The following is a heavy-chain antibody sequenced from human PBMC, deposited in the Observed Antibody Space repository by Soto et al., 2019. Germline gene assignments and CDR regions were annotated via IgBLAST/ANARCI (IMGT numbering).Heavy chain of an antibody. CDR1: GGSISRGDYY. CDR3: ARVSGHNTGYYSVYSMDV. D-gene: IGHD5-18*01. J-gene: IGHJ6*02. CDR2: IYYTGST. V-gene: IGHV4-30-4*01. Sequence: PSATLSPTCNLSGGSISRGDYYWTWVRQAPGKALEWIGYIYYTGSTFYSPSLKSRVTISLDTSENHFSLDMNSVTAADTAVYFCARVSGHNTGYYSVYSMDVWGQGTTVTVSS.